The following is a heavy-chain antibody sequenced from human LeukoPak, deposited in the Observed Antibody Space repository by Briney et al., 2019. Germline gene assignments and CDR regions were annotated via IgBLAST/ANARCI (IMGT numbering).Heavy chain of an antibody. V-gene: IGHV4-59*01. CDR1: GGSISSYY. D-gene: IGHD5-24*01. Sequence: SETLSLTCTVSGGSISSYYWSWIRQPPGKGLEWIGYIYYSGSTNFNPSLKSRVTISVDTSKNQFSLKLSSVTAADTAVYYCARDGYNIAGAFDIWGQGTMVTVSS. J-gene: IGHJ3*02. CDR2: IYYSGST. CDR3: ARDGYNIAGAFDI.